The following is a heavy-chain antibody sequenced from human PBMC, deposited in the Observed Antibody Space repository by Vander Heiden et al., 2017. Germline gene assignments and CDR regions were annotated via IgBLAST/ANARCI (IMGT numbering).Heavy chain of an antibody. D-gene: IGHD3-22*01. J-gene: IGHJ4*02. CDR2: ISGTGGST. Sequence: EVQLLESGGGLVQPGGSLRLSCAASGFTFSGSAMSWVRQARGKGLEWVAAISGTGGSTYYADSVRGRFTISRDTSKTTLYLQMNSLRAEDTAVYYCAKDGDDSVESAADYWGQGTLVTVSS. CDR3: AKDGDDSVESAADY. CDR1: GFTFSGSA. V-gene: IGHV3-23*01.